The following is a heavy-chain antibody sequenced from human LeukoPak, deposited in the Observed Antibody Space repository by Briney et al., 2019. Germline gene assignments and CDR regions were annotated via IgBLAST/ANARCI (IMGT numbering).Heavy chain of an antibody. CDR3: ARGGYQLLWYWFDP. D-gene: IGHD2-2*01. CDR1: GGTFSSYA. CDR2: IIAMFGKA. V-gene: IGHV1-69*05. J-gene: IGHJ5*02. Sequence: SVKVSCKASGGTFSSYAISWGGQGPGEGGEGRGGIIAMFGKAKYAQKFKGRVTITTDESTSTAYMALSSLRSEDTAVYYCARGGYQLLWYWFDPWGQGTLVTVSS.